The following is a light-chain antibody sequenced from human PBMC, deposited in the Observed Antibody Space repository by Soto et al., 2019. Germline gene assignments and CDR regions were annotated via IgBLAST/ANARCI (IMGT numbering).Light chain of an antibody. CDR3: MIWHGNGVI. Sequence: QPVLTQPSSLSASPGASASLTCTLRSGMNVGPYWIYWYQQKPGSPPQFLLRYKSDSDKQQGSGVPSRFSGSKDASANAGILLISGHQSEEAADYYCMIWHGNGVIFGGGTKLTVL. V-gene: IGLV5-45*02. CDR1: SGMNVGPYW. J-gene: IGLJ2*01. CDR2: YKSDSDK.